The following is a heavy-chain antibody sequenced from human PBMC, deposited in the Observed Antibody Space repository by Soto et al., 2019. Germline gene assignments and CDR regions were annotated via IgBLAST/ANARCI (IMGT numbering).Heavy chain of an antibody. CDR1: GGTFSSYA. J-gene: IGHJ3*02. CDR2: IIPIFGTA. D-gene: IGHD3-22*01. CDR3: ARERRSGGYYYDSSGYSSAFDI. Sequence: QVQLVQSGAEVKKPGSSVKVSCKASGGTFSSYAISWVRQAPGQGLEWMGGIIPIFGTANYAQKFQGRVTITEDESTSTDYMELSSLRSEDTAVYYCARERRSGGYYYDSSGYSSAFDIWGQGTMVTVSS. V-gene: IGHV1-69*01.